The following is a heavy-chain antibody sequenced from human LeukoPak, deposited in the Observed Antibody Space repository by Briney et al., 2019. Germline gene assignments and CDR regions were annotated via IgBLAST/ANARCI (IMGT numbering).Heavy chain of an antibody. CDR2: IYYSGST. V-gene: IGHV4-59*01. Sequence: SETLSLTCTVSGGSISSYYWSWIRQPPGKGLEWIGYIYYSGSTNYNPSLKSRVTISVDTSKNQFSLKLSSVTAADTAVYYCAREPYYYGSSGYRADAFDIWGQGTMVTVSS. D-gene: IGHD3-22*01. CDR1: GGSISSYY. J-gene: IGHJ3*02. CDR3: AREPYYYGSSGYRADAFDI.